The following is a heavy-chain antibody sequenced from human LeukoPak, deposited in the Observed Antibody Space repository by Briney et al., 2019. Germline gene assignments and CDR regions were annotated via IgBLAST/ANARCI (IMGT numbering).Heavy chain of an antibody. CDR3: AKDPYGSGSYPPYFDY. D-gene: IGHD3-10*01. CDR1: GFTFSSYA. V-gene: IGHV3-23*01. J-gene: IGHJ4*02. Sequence: GGSLRLSCAASGFTFSSYAMSWVRQAPGKGLEGVSAISGSGGSTYYADSVKGRFTISRDNSKNTLYLQMNSLRAEDTAVYYCAKDPYGSGSYPPYFDYWGQGTLVTVSS. CDR2: ISGSGGST.